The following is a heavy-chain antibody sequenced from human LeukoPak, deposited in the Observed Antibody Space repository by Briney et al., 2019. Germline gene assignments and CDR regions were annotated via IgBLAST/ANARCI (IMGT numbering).Heavy chain of an antibody. Sequence: GGPLRLSCAASGFTFSSYEMNWVRQAPGKGLEWVSYISSSGSTIYYADSVKGRFTISRDNAKNSLYLQMDSLRAEETAIYYCASHTGGPYYYGMDVWGQGTTVTVSS. CDR2: ISSSGSTI. J-gene: IGHJ6*02. D-gene: IGHD1-14*01. CDR1: GFTFSSYE. V-gene: IGHV3-48*03. CDR3: ASHTGGPYYYGMDV.